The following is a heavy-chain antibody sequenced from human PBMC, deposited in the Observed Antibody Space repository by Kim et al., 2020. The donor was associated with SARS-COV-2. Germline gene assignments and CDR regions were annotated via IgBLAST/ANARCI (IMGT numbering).Heavy chain of an antibody. CDR2: ISSSGRTI. CDR3: ACMIVVADAFDI. V-gene: IGHV3-48*03. CDR1: GFTFSSYE. J-gene: IGHJ3*02. D-gene: IGHD3-22*01. Sequence: GGSLRLSCAASGFTFSSYEMNWVRQAPGKGLEWVSYISSSGRTIYYADSVKGRFTISRDNAKNSLYLQMNSLRAEDTAVYYFACMIVVADAFDIWGQGTMVTVSP.